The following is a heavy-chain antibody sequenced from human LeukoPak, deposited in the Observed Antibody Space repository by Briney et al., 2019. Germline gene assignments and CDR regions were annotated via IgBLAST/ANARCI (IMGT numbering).Heavy chain of an antibody. Sequence: XWVRXXPGKXXXXXXVXWYDGSNKYFADSVKGRLTIYRDNSKNTLYLQMNSLRAEDTAVYYCAKDLIAAAGTGDYFDYWGQGTLVTVSS. CDR2: XWYDGSNK. J-gene: IGHJ4*02. CDR3: AKDLIAAAGTGDYFDY. D-gene: IGHD6-13*01. V-gene: IGHV3-33*06.